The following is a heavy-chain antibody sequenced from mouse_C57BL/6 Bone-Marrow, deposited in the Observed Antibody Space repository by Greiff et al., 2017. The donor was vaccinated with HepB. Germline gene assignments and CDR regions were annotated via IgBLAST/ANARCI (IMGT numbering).Heavy chain of an antibody. J-gene: IGHJ3*01. CDR3: ARYDCAGAWFAY. Sequence: EVKLEESGGGLVQPGGSLRLSCAASGFTFTDYDMSWVRQPPGKALEWLGVIRNKANGYTTEYSASVKGPFTISRDNSQSILYLQMNALRAEDSATYYCARYDCAGAWFAYWGQGTLVTVSA. CDR1: GFTFTDYD. CDR2: IRNKANGYTT. V-gene: IGHV7-3*01.